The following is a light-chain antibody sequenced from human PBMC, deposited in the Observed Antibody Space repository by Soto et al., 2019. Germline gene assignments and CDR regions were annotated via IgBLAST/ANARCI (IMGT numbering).Light chain of an antibody. CDR1: QSVSSSY. J-gene: IGKJ1*01. V-gene: IGKV3-20*01. Sequence: EIVLTQSPGTLSLSPGERATLSCRASQSVSSSYLAWYQQKPGQAPRLLIYGASSMATGIPDRFSGSGSGTYFTLTSSRLEPEDFAVYYCQQYGSSPTWTFGQETKVEIK. CDR2: GAS. CDR3: QQYGSSPTWT.